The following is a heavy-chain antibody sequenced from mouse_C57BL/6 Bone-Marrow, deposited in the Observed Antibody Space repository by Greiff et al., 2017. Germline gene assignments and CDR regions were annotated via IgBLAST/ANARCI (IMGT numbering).Heavy chain of an antibody. Sequence: VQLQQPGAELVKPGASVKLSCKASGYTFTSYWMQWVKQRPGQGLEWIGEIDPSDSFTNYNQKFKGKATLTVDTSSSTAYMQLSRLTSEDSAVYYCARWGSAWFAYWGQGTLVTVSA. V-gene: IGHV1-50*01. CDR2: IDPSDSFT. CDR1: GYTFTSYW. J-gene: IGHJ3*01. CDR3: ARWGSAWFAY.